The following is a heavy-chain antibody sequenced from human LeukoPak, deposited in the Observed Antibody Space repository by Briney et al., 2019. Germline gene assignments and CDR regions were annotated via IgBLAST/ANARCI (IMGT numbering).Heavy chain of an antibody. Sequence: PSETLSLTCTVSGGSISSYYWSWIRQPPGKGLEWIGYIYYSGSTNYNPSLKSRVTISVDTSKNQFSLKLSSVTAADTAVYYCARGASPYDISFDYWGQGTLVTVSS. CDR1: GGSISSYY. J-gene: IGHJ4*02. CDR2: IYYSGST. V-gene: IGHV4-59*12. CDR3: ARGASPYDISFDY. D-gene: IGHD3-9*01.